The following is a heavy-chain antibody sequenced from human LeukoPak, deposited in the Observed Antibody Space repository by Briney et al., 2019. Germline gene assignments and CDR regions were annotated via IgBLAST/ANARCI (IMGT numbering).Heavy chain of an antibody. V-gene: IGHV1-46*01. CDR3: ASPRGDDSGGYYTWYFHH. D-gene: IGHD3-22*01. Sequence: GASVKVSYKASGYTFTSYYMHWVRQAPGQGLEWMGIINPSGGSTSYAQKFQGRVTMTRDTSQNQFSLELSSVTAADTAVYFCASPRGDDSGGYYTWYFHHWGQGILVTVSS. CDR2: INPSGGST. CDR1: GYTFTSYY. J-gene: IGHJ1*01.